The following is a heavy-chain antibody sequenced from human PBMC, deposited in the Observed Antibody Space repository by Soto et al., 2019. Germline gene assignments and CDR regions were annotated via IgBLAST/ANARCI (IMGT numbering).Heavy chain of an antibody. J-gene: IGHJ4*02. D-gene: IGHD6-13*01. Sequence: GASVKVSCQVAGYTLTELSMDCVRHAPGKGLEWMGGFDPEDGETIYAQKFQGRVTMTEDTSTDTAYMELSSLRSEDTAVYYCAPDGSIAAAGTGGWGQGTMVTVSS. CDR1: GYTLTELS. CDR2: FDPEDGET. CDR3: APDGSIAAAGTGG. V-gene: IGHV1-24*01.